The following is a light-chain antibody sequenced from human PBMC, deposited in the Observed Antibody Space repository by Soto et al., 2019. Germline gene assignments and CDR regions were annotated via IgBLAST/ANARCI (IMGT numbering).Light chain of an antibody. CDR1: QSLLHSNGYNY. Sequence: DIVMTQSPLSLPVTPGEPASISCRSSQSLLHSNGYNYLDWFLQKPGQSPQLLIYLGSHRASGVPDRFSGSGSGTDFTLKISRVEADDVGVYYCMQALQAPGLTFGGGTKVEIK. CDR3: MQALQAPGLT. CDR2: LGS. V-gene: IGKV2-28*01. J-gene: IGKJ4*01.